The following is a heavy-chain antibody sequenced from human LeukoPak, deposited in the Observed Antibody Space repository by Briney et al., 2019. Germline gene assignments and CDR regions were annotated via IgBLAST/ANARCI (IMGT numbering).Heavy chain of an antibody. CDR3: ARGYYYDSSGYNEDWFDP. CDR2: INPNSGGT. D-gene: IGHD3-22*01. Sequence: ASVKVSCKASGYTFTGYYMHWVRQAPGQGLEWMGWINPNSGGTNYAQKFQGRVTMTRDTSISTAYMELSRLRSDDTAVYYCARGYYYDSSGYNEDWFDPWGQGTLVTVSS. J-gene: IGHJ5*02. CDR1: GYTFTGYY. V-gene: IGHV1-2*02.